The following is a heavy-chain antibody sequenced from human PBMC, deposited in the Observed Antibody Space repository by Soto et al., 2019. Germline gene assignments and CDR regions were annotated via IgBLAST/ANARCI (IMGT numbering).Heavy chain of an antibody. D-gene: IGHD6-19*01. CDR3: TRGKSIAVPEGP. J-gene: IGHJ5*02. V-gene: IGHV1-18*01. CDR1: GYTFATYG. Sequence: QVQLVQSGGEVKKPGASMKVSCKASGYTFATYGVSWVRQVPGRGLEWVGWVSAINGATSSAQNFQDRLIMTTDTSTSTAYMELRSLRSDDTAIYYCTRGKSIAVPEGPWGQGTLVTVSS. CDR2: VSAINGAT.